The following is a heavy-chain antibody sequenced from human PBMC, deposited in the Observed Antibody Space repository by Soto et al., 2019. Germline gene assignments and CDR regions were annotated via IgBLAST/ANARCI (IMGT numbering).Heavy chain of an antibody. CDR2: IYWDDDK. CDR1: GFSLTTSGVG. CDR3: AHRVLRTVFGLVTTTAIYFDF. V-gene: IGHV2-5*02. Sequence: QITLNESGPTVVRPTETLTLTCRFSGFSLTTSGVGVGWIRQSPGKAPEWLALIYWDDDKRYSAFLKSRLTITKHASKNQVVLTVSDLDPTDTATYYCAHRVLRTVFGLVTTTAIYFDFWGQGTPVAVSS. J-gene: IGHJ4*02. D-gene: IGHD3-3*01.